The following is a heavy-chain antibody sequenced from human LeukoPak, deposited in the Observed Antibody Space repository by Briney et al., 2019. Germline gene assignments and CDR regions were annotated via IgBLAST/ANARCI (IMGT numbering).Heavy chain of an antibody. Sequence: KPSQTLSLTCTVSGGSISSGCYYWSWIRQHPGKGLEWIGYIYYSGSTYYNPSLKSRVTISVDTSKNQFSLKLSSVTAADTAVYYCARGIPGGPYYFDYWGQGTLVTVSS. CDR1: GGSISSGCYY. J-gene: IGHJ4*02. CDR3: ARGIPGGPYYFDY. V-gene: IGHV4-31*03. CDR2: IYYSGST. D-gene: IGHD4-23*01.